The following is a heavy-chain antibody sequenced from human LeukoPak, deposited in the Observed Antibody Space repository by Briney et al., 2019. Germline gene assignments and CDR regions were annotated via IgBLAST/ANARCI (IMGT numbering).Heavy chain of an antibody. J-gene: IGHJ4*02. D-gene: IGHD6-25*01. V-gene: IGHV3-15*01. CDR1: GFTFSNAW. Sequence: GGSLRLSCAASGFTFSNAWMSWVRQAPGKGLEWVGRIKSKTDGGTTDYAAPVKGRFTISRDDSKNTLYLQMNSLKTEDTAVYYCTTDFEAAAGPFDYWGQGTLVTVSS. CDR3: TTDFEAAAGPFDY. CDR2: IKSKTDGGTT.